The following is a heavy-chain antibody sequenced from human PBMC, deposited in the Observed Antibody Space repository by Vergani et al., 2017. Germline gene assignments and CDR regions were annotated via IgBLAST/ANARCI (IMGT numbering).Heavy chain of an antibody. CDR1: GFTFSSYG. CDR3: AKDREWLVLEY. Sequence: QVQLVESGGGVVQPGRSLRLSCAASGFTFSSYGMHWVRQAPGKGLEWVAVISYDGSNKYYADSVKGRFTISRDNSKNTLYLQMNSLRAEDTAVYYCAKDREWLVLEYWGQGTLVTVSS. J-gene: IGHJ4*02. CDR2: ISYDGSNK. V-gene: IGHV3-30*18. D-gene: IGHD6-19*01.